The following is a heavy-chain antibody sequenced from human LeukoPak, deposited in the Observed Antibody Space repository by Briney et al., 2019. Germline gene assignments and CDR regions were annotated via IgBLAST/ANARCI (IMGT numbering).Heavy chain of an antibody. V-gene: IGHV1-69*13. CDR2: IIPIFGTA. D-gene: IGHD2-15*01. Sequence: SVKVSCKASGGTFSSYAISWVRQAPGQGLEWMGGIIPIFGTANYAQKFQGRVTITADESTSTAYMELRSLRSEDTAVYYCARARGAFYCSGVSFYSPFDYWGQGTLVTVSS. CDR1: GGTFSSYA. J-gene: IGHJ4*02. CDR3: ARARGAFYCSGVSFYSPFDY.